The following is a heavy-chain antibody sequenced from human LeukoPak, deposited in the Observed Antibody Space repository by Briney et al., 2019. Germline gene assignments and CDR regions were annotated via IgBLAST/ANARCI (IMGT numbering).Heavy chain of an antibody. D-gene: IGHD5-18*01. J-gene: IGHJ4*02. V-gene: IGHV4-39*01. CDR2: IYYSGST. CDR3: ARQTWIELWHFDY. CDR1: GDSIGSSSYY. Sequence: PSETLSLTCTVSGDSIGSSSYYWAWIRQPPGKGLEWIGSIYYSGSTYYTPSLKSRVTISVETSKNKFSLKVSSVTAEDTAVYYCARQTWIELWHFDYWGQGALVTVSS.